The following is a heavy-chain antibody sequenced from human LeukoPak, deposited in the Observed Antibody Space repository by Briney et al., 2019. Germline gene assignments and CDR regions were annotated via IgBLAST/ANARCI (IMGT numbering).Heavy chain of an antibody. J-gene: IGHJ5*02. CDR3: ARGGNLVYWFDP. CDR2: IYYSGST. Sequence: PSQTLSLTCTVSGGSISSGGYYWSWIRQHPGKGLEWIGYIYYSGSTYYNPSLKSRVTISVDTSKNQFSLKLSSATAADTAVYYCARGGNLVYWFDPWGQGTLVTVSS. CDR1: GGSISSGGYY. D-gene: IGHD3-16*01. V-gene: IGHV4-31*03.